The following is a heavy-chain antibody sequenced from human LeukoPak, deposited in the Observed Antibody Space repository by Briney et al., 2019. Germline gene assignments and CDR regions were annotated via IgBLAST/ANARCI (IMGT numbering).Heavy chain of an antibody. J-gene: IGHJ4*02. V-gene: IGHV3-23*01. D-gene: IGHD6-19*01. CDR3: AKEVSWRVAGTMGLDY. CDR1: GFTFSDYA. CDR2: ISGSSDRT. Sequence: GGSLRLSCAVSGFTFSDYAVTWVRQTPGKGLEWLSSISGSSDRTFHADSVKGRFTISRDNSKNTLYLQMNSLRAEDPAVYYCAKEVSWRVAGTMGLDYWGQGTLVTVSS.